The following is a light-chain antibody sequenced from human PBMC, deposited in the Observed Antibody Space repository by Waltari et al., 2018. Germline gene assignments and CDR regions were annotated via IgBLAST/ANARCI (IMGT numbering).Light chain of an antibody. CDR1: QGISNY. V-gene: IGKV1-16*02. Sequence: RASQGISNYLALFHQKPGEAPRSLIYGTSSLRSGVPSKFSGSGSGKEVTLTSSSLQPGDSATYYGQQYATDPFTFGPGTKLEIK. CDR2: GTS. CDR3: QQYATDPFT. J-gene: IGKJ2*01.